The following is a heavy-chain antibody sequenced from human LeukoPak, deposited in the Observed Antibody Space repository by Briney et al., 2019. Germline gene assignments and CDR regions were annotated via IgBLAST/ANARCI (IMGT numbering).Heavy chain of an antibody. D-gene: IGHD6-19*01. CDR2: ISYDGSNK. J-gene: IGHJ3*02. CDR3: AKDEVPGIAVAKGAFDI. CDR1: GFTFSSYG. V-gene: IGHV3-30*18. Sequence: PGRSLRLSCAASGFTFSSYGMHWVRQVPGKGLEWVAVISYDGSNKYYADSVRGRFTISRDNSKNTLYLQMNSLRAEDTAVYYCAKDEVPGIAVAKGAFDIWGQGTMVTVSS.